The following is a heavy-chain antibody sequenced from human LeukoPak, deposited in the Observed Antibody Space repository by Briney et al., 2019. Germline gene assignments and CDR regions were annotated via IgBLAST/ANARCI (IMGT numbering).Heavy chain of an antibody. CDR1: GGSISSGGYS. CDR2: IYHNGNT. D-gene: IGHD5-18*01. J-gene: IGHJ4*02. V-gene: IGHV4-30-2*01. Sequence: SESLSLTCAVSGGSISSGGYSWSWIRQPPGTGLEWIGYIYHNGNTYYSSSLKSRVTISVDRSKNQLSLKLSSVTAADTAMYYCASGGYSYGFDYWGQGTLVTVSS. CDR3: ASGGYSYGFDY.